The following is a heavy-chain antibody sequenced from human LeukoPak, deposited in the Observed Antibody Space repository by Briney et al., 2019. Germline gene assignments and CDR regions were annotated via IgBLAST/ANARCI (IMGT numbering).Heavy chain of an antibody. D-gene: IGHD3-3*01. CDR2: ISSSSSNI. V-gene: IGHV3-48*01. Sequence: GGSLRLSCAASGFTFSNFAIHWVRQAPGKGLEWVSYISSSSSNIYYTDSVKGRFTISRDNAKNSLHLQMNSLRAEDTAVYYCAGPIFGVVIGQFFDYWGQGALVTVSS. CDR1: GFTFSNFA. CDR3: AGPIFGVVIGQFFDY. J-gene: IGHJ4*02.